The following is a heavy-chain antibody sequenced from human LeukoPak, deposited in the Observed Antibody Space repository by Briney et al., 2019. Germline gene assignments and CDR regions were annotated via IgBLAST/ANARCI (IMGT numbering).Heavy chain of an antibody. J-gene: IGHJ4*02. CDR1: GFTFSSYA. CDR2: ISGSGGST. V-gene: IGHV3-23*01. Sequence: GGSLRLSCAASGFTFSSYAMSWVRQAPGKGLEWVSAISGSGGSTYYADSVKGRFTISRDNFKNTLYLQMNSLRAEDTAVYYCAKPKYSGYDCLDYWGQGTLVTVSS. D-gene: IGHD5-12*01. CDR3: AKPKYSGYDCLDY.